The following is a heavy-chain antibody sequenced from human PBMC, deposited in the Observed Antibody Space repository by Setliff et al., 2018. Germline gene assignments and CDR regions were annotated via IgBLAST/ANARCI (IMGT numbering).Heavy chain of an antibody. CDR2: IDTSGRT. V-gene: IGHV4-61*09. D-gene: IGHD6-19*01. CDR3: ATGEAPVARLSGTEAFDI. CDR1: GDSITSGSDY. J-gene: IGHJ3*02. Sequence: LSLTCTVSGDSITSGSDYWNWIRQPAGKGLEWIGHIDTSGRTSYNPSLRGRVIISLDTSKNQFSLNLSTVTAADTALYYCATGEAPVARLSGTEAFDIWGQGTMVTVSS.